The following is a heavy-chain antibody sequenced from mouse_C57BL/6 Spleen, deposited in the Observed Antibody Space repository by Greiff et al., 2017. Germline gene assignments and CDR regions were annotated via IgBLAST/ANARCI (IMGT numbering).Heavy chain of an antibody. V-gene: IGHV1-52*01. CDR3: ARRWRYDYDDAMDY. D-gene: IGHD2-4*01. CDR1: GYTFTSYW. Sequence: VQLQQPGAELVRPGSSVTLSCKASGYTFTSYWMHWVKQRPIQGLEWIGNIDPSDSETHYNQKFKDKATLTVDKSSSTAYMQLSSLTSEDSAVYYCARRWRYDYDDAMDYWGQGTSVTVSS. J-gene: IGHJ4*01. CDR2: IDPSDSET.